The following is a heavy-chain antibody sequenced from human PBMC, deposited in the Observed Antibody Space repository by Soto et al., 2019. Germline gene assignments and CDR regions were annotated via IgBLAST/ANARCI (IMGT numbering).Heavy chain of an antibody. D-gene: IGHD3-3*01. CDR1: GYTFTGYY. J-gene: IGHJ4*02. V-gene: IGHV1-2*04. Sequence: ASVKVSCKASGYTFTGYYMHWVRQAPGQGLEWMGWINHNSGGTNYAQKFQGWVTMTRGTSISTAYMELSRLRSDDTAVYYCARDLRGTDFWSGYYTGIGLDYWGQGTLVTVSS. CDR3: ARDLRGTDFWSGYYTGIGLDY. CDR2: INHNSGGT.